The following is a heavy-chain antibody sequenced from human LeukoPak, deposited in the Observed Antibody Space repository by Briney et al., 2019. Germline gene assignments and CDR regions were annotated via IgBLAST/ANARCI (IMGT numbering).Heavy chain of an antibody. D-gene: IGHD4-23*01. V-gene: IGHV1-69*06. CDR1: GGTCSSYA. CDR2: IIPIFGTA. J-gene: IGHJ3*02. Sequence: SVKVSCKASGGTCSSYAISWVRQAPGQGLEWMGGIIPIFGTANYAQKFQGRVTITADKSTSTAYMELSSLRSEDTAVYYCAREADGSNAFDIWGQGTMVTVSS. CDR3: AREADGSNAFDI.